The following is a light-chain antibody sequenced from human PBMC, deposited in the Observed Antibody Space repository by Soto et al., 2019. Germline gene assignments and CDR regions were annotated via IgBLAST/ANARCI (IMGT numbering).Light chain of an antibody. CDR3: QQYDSYPIT. CDR1: QSISSW. J-gene: IGKJ5*01. CDR2: AAS. V-gene: IGKV1-5*01. Sequence: GDRVTITCRASQSISSWLAWYQQKPGKAPKLLIYAASSLQTGVPSRFSDSGSGTDYTLTISSLQPEDFATYYCQQYDSYPITFGQGTRLEIK.